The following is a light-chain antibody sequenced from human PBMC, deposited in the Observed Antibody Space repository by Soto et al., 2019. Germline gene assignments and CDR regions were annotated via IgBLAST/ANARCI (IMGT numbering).Light chain of an antibody. J-gene: IGKJ2*01. Sequence: DIQMTQSPSTLSASVGDRVTITCRASQGIRDWLAWYQQKPGKAPNLLVHTASRLGSGVPSRFSGSGSGTEFTLTISSLQPDDVATYYCQQYHSYPYTFGQGTKLEIK. CDR1: QGIRDW. CDR2: TAS. V-gene: IGKV1-5*03. CDR3: QQYHSYPYT.